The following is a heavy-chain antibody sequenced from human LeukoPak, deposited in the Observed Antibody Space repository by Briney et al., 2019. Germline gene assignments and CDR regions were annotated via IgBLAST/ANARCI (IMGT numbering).Heavy chain of an antibody. V-gene: IGHV4-59*01. CDR1: GGSISRYY. D-gene: IGHD3-22*01. CDR3: AREANYYDSSGYPQSTYYFDY. Sequence: ASETVSLTCTVSGGSISRYYWSWIRQPPGKGLEWIGYIYYSGSTNYNPSLKSRVTISVDTSKNQFSLKLSSVTAADTAVYYCAREANYYDSSGYPQSTYYFDYWGQGTLVTVSS. J-gene: IGHJ4*02. CDR2: IYYSGST.